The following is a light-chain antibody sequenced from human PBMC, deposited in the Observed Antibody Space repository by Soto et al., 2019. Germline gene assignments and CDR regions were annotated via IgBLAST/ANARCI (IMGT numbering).Light chain of an antibody. J-gene: IGKJ1*01. Sequence: EIVLTQSPATLSLSPGERATLSCRASQSVSSYLAWYQQKPGQAPRLLIYDASSRATGIPARFSGSGSGTDFTLTISSLEPEVFAVYYCQQRSIWPRTFGQGTKVEIK. CDR3: QQRSIWPRT. CDR1: QSVSSY. CDR2: DAS. V-gene: IGKV3-11*01.